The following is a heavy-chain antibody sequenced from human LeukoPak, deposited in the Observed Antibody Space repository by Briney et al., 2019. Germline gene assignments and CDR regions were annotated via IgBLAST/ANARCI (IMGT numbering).Heavy chain of an antibody. Sequence: GGSLRLSCADSGFTFSSYAMSWVRQAPGKGLEWVSAISGSGGSTYYADSVKGRFTISRDNSKNTLYLQMNSLRAEDTSVYYCAKDLNWNDAFDIWGQGTMVTVSS. CDR1: GFTFSSYA. D-gene: IGHD1-20*01. CDR2: ISGSGGST. CDR3: AKDLNWNDAFDI. V-gene: IGHV3-23*01. J-gene: IGHJ3*02.